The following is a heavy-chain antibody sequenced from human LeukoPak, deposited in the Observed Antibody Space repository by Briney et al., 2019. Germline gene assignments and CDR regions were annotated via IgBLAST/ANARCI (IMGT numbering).Heavy chain of an antibody. Sequence: SETLSLTCAVSGGSISSSSYYWGWIRQPPGKGLEWIGSIYYSGSTYYNPSLKSRVTISVDTSKNQFSLKLSSVTAADAAVYYCARIGGGSCRRAVCSWGQGTLVTVSS. CDR1: GGSISSSSYY. V-gene: IGHV4-39*07. CDR3: ARIGGGSCRRAVCS. D-gene: IGHD2-15*01. CDR2: IYYSGST. J-gene: IGHJ5*02.